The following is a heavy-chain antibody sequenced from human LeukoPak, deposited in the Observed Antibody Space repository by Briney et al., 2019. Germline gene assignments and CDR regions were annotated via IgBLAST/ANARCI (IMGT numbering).Heavy chain of an antibody. CDR1: GYNFSNYW. J-gene: IGHJ4*02. CDR3: SRENDQFYSEKIGYYRNFDY. CDR2: IYPGDSNT. D-gene: IGHD3-22*01. Sequence: GESLKISCTGSGYNFSNYWIGWVRQMPGEGLEWMGIIYPGDSNTIYSPPFQGQVTISADKSISTAYLHWNSLRASDTAMYYCSRENDQFYSEKIGYYRNFDYWGQGTLVTVSS. V-gene: IGHV5-51*01.